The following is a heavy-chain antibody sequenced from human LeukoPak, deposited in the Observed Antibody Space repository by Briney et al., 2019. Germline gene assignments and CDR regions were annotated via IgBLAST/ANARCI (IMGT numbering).Heavy chain of an antibody. CDR3: TRDRSGYYYNWFDP. V-gene: IGHV3-49*04. CDR2: IRSKAYGGTA. Sequence: PGGSLRLSCTASGFTFGDYTMNRVRQAPGKGLEWVGFIRSKAYGGTAEYAASVKGRFTISRDDSKTIAYLQMNSLKTEDTALYYCTRDRSGYYYNWFDPWGQGTLVTVS. J-gene: IGHJ5*02. CDR1: GFTFGDYT. D-gene: IGHD3-22*01.